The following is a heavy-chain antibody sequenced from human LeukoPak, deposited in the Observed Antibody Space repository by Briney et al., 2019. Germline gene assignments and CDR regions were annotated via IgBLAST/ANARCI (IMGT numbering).Heavy chain of an antibody. CDR3: ANHLRYFDWFNHAFDI. CDR2: IYSGGST. Sequence: GGSLRLSCAAPGFTVSSNYMSWVRQAPGKGLEWVSVIYSGGSTYYADSVKGRFTISRDNSKNTLYLQMNSLRAEDTAVYYCANHLRYFDWFNHAFDIWGQGTMVTVSS. V-gene: IGHV3-53*01. D-gene: IGHD3-9*01. CDR1: GFTVSSNY. J-gene: IGHJ3*02.